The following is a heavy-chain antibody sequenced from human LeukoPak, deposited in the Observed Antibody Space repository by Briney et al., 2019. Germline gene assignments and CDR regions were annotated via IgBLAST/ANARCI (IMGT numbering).Heavy chain of an antibody. D-gene: IGHD6-13*01. J-gene: IGHJ4*02. CDR3: AVYSSSAYTEHDY. CDR1: GFTFSCYA. Sequence: GWLRIFCGAAAGFTFSCYAMSWGRQAPGRLLEWVSAISGCGGSTYYADSVKGRFTISRDNYKNTLYLQMNSLRADDTAVYYCAVYSSSAYTEHDYWGQGTLVTVSS. V-gene: IGHV3-23*01. CDR2: ISGCGGST.